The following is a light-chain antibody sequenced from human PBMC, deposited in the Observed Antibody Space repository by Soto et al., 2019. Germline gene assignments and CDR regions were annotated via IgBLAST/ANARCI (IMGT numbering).Light chain of an antibody. J-gene: IGKJ4*01. CDR2: KAS. CDR1: QGISSW. CDR3: QQTSSFPLT. Sequence: IHMTQSPFSVSASVGDRVTITVRASQGISSWLAWYQQKPGKSPTLLIYKASNLQTGVPSRFSGSGSGQDFPITISSLQPEDFATYYCQQTSSFPLTFGGGTKVDIK. V-gene: IGKV1-12*01.